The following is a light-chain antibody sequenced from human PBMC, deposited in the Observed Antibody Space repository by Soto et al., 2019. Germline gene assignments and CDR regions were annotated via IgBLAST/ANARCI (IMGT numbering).Light chain of an antibody. CDR3: QQYNNWPIT. CDR1: QSVGSK. Sequence: EIVMTQSPPTLSVSPGERATLSCRASQSVGSKLAWYQQRPGQAPRLLIYDASNRATGIPARFTGSGSGTEFTLTISSLQTEDFAVYYCQQYNNWPITFGPGTRLEIK. V-gene: IGKV3D-15*01. CDR2: DAS. J-gene: IGKJ5*01.